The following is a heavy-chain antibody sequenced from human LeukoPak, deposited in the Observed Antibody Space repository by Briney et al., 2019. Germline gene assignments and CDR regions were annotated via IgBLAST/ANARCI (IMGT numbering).Heavy chain of an antibody. Sequence: SETLSLTCTVSGASISTGSSYWSWIRQPPGKGLEWIGSIYYSGSTYYNPSLKSRVTISVDTSKNQFSLKLDSVTAADTAVYYCARVTTGGSYYMDVWGRGTTVTVSS. CDR1: GASISTGSSY. V-gene: IGHV4-39*07. CDR2: IYYSGST. CDR3: ARVTTGGSYYMDV. J-gene: IGHJ6*03. D-gene: IGHD1-1*01.